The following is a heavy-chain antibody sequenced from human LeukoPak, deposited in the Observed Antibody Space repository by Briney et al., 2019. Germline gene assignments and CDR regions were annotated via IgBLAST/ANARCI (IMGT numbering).Heavy chain of an antibody. CDR2: IIPIFGTA. D-gene: IGHD3-10*01. CDR1: GGTFSSYA. J-gene: IGHJ5*02. Sequence: SVKVSCKASGGTFSSYAISWVRQAPGQGLEWMGGIIPIFGTANYAQKFQGRVTITTDESTSTAYMELSSLRSEDTAVYYCARGTVILWFGELLEPNWFDPWGQGTLVTVSS. V-gene: IGHV1-69*05. CDR3: ARGTVILWFGELLEPNWFDP.